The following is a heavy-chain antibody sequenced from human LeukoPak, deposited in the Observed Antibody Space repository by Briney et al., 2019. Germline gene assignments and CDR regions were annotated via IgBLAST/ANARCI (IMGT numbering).Heavy chain of an antibody. D-gene: IGHD1-26*01. J-gene: IGHJ4*02. Sequence: SVKVSCKASGGTFSSYAISWVRQAPGQGLEWMGRIIPIFGTANYAQKFQGRVTITTDESTSTAYMELSSLRSEDTAVYYCARIDTSGSYYLWYFDYWGQGTLVTVSS. CDR3: ARIDTSGSYYLWYFDY. CDR1: GGTFSSYA. V-gene: IGHV1-69*05. CDR2: IIPIFGTA.